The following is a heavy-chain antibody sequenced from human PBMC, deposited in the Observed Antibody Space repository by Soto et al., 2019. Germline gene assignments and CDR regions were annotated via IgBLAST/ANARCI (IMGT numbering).Heavy chain of an antibody. CDR3: VHLSGSLYHYYGLDV. CDR1: CASVSSSNHY. V-gene: IGHV4-61*01. Sequence: SETLSLTCTVSCASVSSSNHYWSWVRQPPGKGLEWIGYVYYSGSTNSNPSLKSRVTLSLDTSRSQFSLKLNSVTAADTAVYYCVHLSGSLYHYYGLDVWGQGTTVTVSS. J-gene: IGHJ6*02. CDR2: VYYSGST. D-gene: IGHD1-26*01.